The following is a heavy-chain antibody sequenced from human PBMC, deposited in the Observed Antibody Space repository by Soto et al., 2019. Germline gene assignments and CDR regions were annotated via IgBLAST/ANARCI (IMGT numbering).Heavy chain of an antibody. D-gene: IGHD1-26*01. CDR1: GASISSGGYS. CDR2: IYQSGST. J-gene: IGHJ4*02. CDR3: ARDTRYGYYFKY. Sequence: SETLSLTCVVSGASISSGGYSWTWIRQPPGKGLEWIGHIYQSGSTLYNPSLESRVTISVDKSKNQFSLELNSVTAADTAVYYSARDTRYGYYFKYWVQGILVTVSS. V-gene: IGHV4-30-2*01.